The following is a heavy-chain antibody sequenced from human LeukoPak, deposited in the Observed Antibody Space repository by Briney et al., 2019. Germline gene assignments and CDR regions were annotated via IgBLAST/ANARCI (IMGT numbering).Heavy chain of an antibody. V-gene: IGHV4-39*07. D-gene: IGHD5-24*01. CDR1: GGSISTSSYY. CDR3: ARFVGMATNYYFDY. Sequence: SETLSLTCTVSGGSISTSSYYWGWIRQPPGKGLECIGNIYYGGKTYHHPSLKSRVTISVDTSKNQFSLKLSSVTAADAAVYYCARFVGMATNYYFDYWGQGTLVTVSS. CDR2: IYYGGKT. J-gene: IGHJ4*02.